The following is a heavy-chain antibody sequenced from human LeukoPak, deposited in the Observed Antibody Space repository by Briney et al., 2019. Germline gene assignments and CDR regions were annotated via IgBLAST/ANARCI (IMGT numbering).Heavy chain of an antibody. V-gene: IGHV4-39*07. CDR3: ARDRTSSSWYGEGSNWFDP. CDR1: GGSLSSSIYY. J-gene: IGHJ5*02. D-gene: IGHD6-13*01. CDR2: IFYRGST. Sequence: SETLSLTCTLSGGSLSSSIYYWGGIRDPPGKGLEWIGSIFYRGSTYYNPSLKSRVTISVDTSKSQFSLKLSSVTAADTAVYYCARDRTSSSWYGEGSNWFDPWGQGTLVTVSS.